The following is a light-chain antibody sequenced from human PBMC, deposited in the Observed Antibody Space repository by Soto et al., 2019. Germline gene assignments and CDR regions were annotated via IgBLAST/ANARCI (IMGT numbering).Light chain of an antibody. V-gene: IGKV1-5*03. CDR2: KES. CDR3: QQYNSSPT. J-gene: IGKJ1*01. Sequence: DIQMTQSPSTLSASVGVRVTITCRASQSISSWLAWYQQILGKAPKLLIYKESSLESGAPSRFSSCGSGTEFTLTISSLQPDDFATYYCQQYNSSPTFGQGTKVEIK. CDR1: QSISSW.